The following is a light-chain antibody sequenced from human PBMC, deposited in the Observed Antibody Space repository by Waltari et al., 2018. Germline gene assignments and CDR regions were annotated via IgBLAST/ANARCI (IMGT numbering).Light chain of an antibody. CDR2: GAS. V-gene: IGKV3-20*01. CDR3: NQYGSSPFT. Sequence: EIVLTQSPGTLSLSPGERAPLSCRASQSVSINYLAWYQQKYGQAPRLLIYGASSRATGVPDRFTGSGSGTDFTLTISRLEPEDFAVYYCNQYGSSPFTFGPGTKVDIK. CDR1: QSVSINY. J-gene: IGKJ3*01.